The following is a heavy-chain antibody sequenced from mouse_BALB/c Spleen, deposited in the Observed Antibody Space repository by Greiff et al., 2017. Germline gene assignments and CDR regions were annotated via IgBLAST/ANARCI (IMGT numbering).Heavy chain of an antibody. J-gene: IGHJ4*01. V-gene: IGHV2-6-5*01. CDR2: IWGGGST. CDR1: GFSLTDYG. Sequence: VQLVESGPGLVAPSQSLSITCTVSGFSLTDYGVSWIRQPPGKGLEWLGVIWGGGSTYYNSALKSRLSISKDNSKSQVFLKMNSLQTDDTAMYYCAKRTVVGRGDAMDYWGQGTSVTVSS. D-gene: IGHD1-1*01. CDR3: AKRTVVGRGDAMDY.